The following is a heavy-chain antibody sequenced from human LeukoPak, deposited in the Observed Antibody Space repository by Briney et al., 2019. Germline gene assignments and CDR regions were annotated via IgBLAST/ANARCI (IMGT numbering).Heavy chain of an antibody. V-gene: IGHV4-39*07. CDR3: ARGPWCLQSIDS. CDR2: IWRSGST. CDR1: GGSISSSSDY. J-gene: IGHJ4*02. D-gene: IGHD5/OR15-5a*01. Sequence: PSETLSLTCTVAGGSISSSSDYWGWIRQPPGKGLEWIGTIWRSGSTHSNPSLKSRVTISGDTSKNQFSLKLSSVTVADTVVYYCARGPWCLQSIDSWGQGTLVTVSS.